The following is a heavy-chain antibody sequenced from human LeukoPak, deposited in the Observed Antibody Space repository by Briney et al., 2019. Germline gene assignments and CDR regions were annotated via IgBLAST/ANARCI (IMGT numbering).Heavy chain of an antibody. CDR2: INPSGGST. CDR1: GCTFTGYY. CDR3: ARDQIPIERYNWFDP. D-gene: IGHD2-2*02. Sequence: ASVKVSCKASGCTFTGYYMHWVRQAPGQGLEWMGIINPSGGSTSYAQKFQGRVTMTRGMSTSTVYMELSSLRSEDTAVYYCARDQIPIERYNWFDPWGQGTLVTVSS. J-gene: IGHJ5*02. V-gene: IGHV1-46*01.